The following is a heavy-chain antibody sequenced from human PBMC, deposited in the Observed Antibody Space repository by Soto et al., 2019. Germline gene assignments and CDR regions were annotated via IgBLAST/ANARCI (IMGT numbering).Heavy chain of an antibody. J-gene: IGHJ4*02. CDR1: GFIVSDNY. CDR3: AGEVSGTSFDY. Sequence: EVQLVESGGGLIQPGGSLRLSCAASGFIVSDNYINRVRQAPGKGLEWVSVTYTGGYTYYADSVKGRFTIARDNSKKTLYLQMNSLKAEDTAVYYCAGEVSGTSFDYWGQGDLVTVSS. V-gene: IGHV3-53*01. CDR2: TYTGGYT. D-gene: IGHD1-7*01.